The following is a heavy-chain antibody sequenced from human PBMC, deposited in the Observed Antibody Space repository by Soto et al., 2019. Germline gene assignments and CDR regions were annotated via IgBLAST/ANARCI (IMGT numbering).Heavy chain of an antibody. D-gene: IGHD3-3*01. CDR1: GGSISSGGYY. J-gene: IGHJ3*02. CDR2: IYYSGST. V-gene: IGHV4-31*03. CDR3: ARDLSPGGYDHDAFDI. Sequence: QVQLQESGPGLVKPSQTLSLTCTVSGGSISSGGYYWSWIRQHPGKGLEWIGYIYYSGSTYYNPSLKSRVTISVDTSKNQFYLKLSSVTAADTAVYYCARDLSPGGYDHDAFDIWGQGTMVTVTS.